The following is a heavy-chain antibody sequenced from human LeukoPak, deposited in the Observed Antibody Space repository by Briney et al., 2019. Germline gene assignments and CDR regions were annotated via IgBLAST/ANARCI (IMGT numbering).Heavy chain of an antibody. CDR1: GYSISSGYY. D-gene: IGHD3-22*01. J-gene: IGHJ4*02. Sequence: SETLSLTCTVSGYSISSGYYWGWIRQPPGKGLEWIGTIYHSGSTHYNPSLKSRVTISVDTSKNQFSLNLSSVTAADTAVYYCARVYYDSSGTYCFDYWGQGTLVTVSS. CDR2: IYHSGST. CDR3: ARVYYDSSGTYCFDY. V-gene: IGHV4-38-2*02.